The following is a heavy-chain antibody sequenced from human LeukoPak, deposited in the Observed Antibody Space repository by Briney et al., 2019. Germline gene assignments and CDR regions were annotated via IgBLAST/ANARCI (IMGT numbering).Heavy chain of an antibody. D-gene: IGHD6-13*01. V-gene: IGHV3-21*01. CDR3: ARVLKAAAGFDY. CDR1: GFTFRSYS. Sequence: GGSLRLSCAASGFTFRSYSMNWVRQAPGKGLEWVSSISSSSSYIYYADSVKGRFTISRDNAKNSLYLQMNSLRAEDTAVYYCARVLKAAAGFDYWGQGTLVTVSS. CDR2: ISSSSSYI. J-gene: IGHJ4*02.